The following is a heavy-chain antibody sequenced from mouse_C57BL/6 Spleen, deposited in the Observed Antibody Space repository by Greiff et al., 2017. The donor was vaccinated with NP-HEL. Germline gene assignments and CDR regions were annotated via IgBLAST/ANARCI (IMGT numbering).Heavy chain of an antibody. J-gene: IGHJ4*01. CDR2: IDPNSGGT. CDR1: GYTFTSYW. CDR3: ARSITTVVEDAMDY. V-gene: IGHV1-72*01. D-gene: IGHD1-1*01. Sequence: VQLQQPGAELVKPGASVKLSCKASGYTFTSYWMHWVKQRPGRGLEWIGRIDPNSGGTKYTEKFKSKATLTVDKPSSTAYMQLSSLTSEDSAVYYCARSITTVVEDAMDYWGQGTSVTVSS.